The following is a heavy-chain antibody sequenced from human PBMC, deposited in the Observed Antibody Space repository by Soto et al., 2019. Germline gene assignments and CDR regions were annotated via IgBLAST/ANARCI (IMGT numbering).Heavy chain of an antibody. V-gene: IGHV4-30-2*01. CDR2: IYHSGST. CDR3: AIKYGDHYIYFYP. CDR1: GGSISSGGDS. J-gene: IGHJ5*02. D-gene: IGHD4-17*01. Sequence: QLQLQESGSGLVKPSQTLSLTCVVSGGSISSGGDSWGWIRQPPGKGLEWIGYIYHSGSTSYNPSLKSRVTISIDGSKNQFSLKLSSVTAADTAVYYCAIKYGDHYIYFYPWGQGTLVTVSS.